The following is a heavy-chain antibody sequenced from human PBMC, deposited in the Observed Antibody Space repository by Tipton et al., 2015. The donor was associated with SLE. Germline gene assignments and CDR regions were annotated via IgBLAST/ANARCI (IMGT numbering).Heavy chain of an antibody. V-gene: IGHV4-59*01. CDR2: VYDIEFT. D-gene: IGHD1-7*01. J-gene: IGHJ3*02. CDR1: GAPISSYY. CDR3: ARWNFVTMTGGFDI. Sequence: LRLSCTVSGAPISSYYWSWIRQPPGKGLEWIGYVYDIEFTNYNPSLKSRVTISLDTSKNQFSLKLSSVTAADTAIYYCARWNFVTMTGGFDIWGQGTMVTVSS.